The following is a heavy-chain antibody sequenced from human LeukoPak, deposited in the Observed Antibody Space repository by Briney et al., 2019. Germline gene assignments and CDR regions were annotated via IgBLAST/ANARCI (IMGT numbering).Heavy chain of an antibody. D-gene: IGHD3-10*01. CDR1: GFTFSSYD. CDR2: IGTAGDT. J-gene: IGHJ6*02. Sequence: GGSLRLSCAASGFTFSSYDMHWVRQATGKGLEWVSAIGTAGDTYYPGSVKGRFTISRENAKNSLYLQMNSLRAGDTAVYYCARANRGSGSYYKIPPSGMDVWGQGTTVTVSS. V-gene: IGHV3-13*01. CDR3: ARANRGSGSYYKIPPSGMDV.